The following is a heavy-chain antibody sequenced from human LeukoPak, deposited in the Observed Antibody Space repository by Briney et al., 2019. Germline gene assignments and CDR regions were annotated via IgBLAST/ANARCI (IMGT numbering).Heavy chain of an antibody. D-gene: IGHD2-2*01. J-gene: IGHJ5*02. V-gene: IGHV4-39*07. CDR1: GGSISSSSYY. CDR2: IYYSGST. Sequence: SETLSLTCTVSGGSISSSSYYWGWIRQPPGKGLEWIGSIYYSGSTYYSPSLKSRVTISVDTSKNQFSLKLSSVTAADTAVYYCARDSVVVVPAAPTENWFDPWGQGTLVTVSS. CDR3: ARDSVVVVPAAPTENWFDP.